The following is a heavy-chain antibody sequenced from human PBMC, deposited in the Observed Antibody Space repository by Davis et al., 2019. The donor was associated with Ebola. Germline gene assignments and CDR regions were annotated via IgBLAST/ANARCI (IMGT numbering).Heavy chain of an antibody. Sequence: GESLKISCAASGFTFSDYYMSWIRQAPGKGLEWVSYISSSSSTIYYADSVKGRFTISRDNAKNSLYLQMNSLRDEDTAVYYCARDGVGATSTPFDYWGQGTLVTVSS. CDR3: ARDGVGATSTPFDY. J-gene: IGHJ4*02. CDR2: ISSSSSTI. CDR1: GFTFSDYY. V-gene: IGHV3-11*04. D-gene: IGHD1-26*01.